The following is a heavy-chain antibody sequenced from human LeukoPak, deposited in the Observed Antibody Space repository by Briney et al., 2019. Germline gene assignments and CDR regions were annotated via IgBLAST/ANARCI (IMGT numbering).Heavy chain of an antibody. CDR3: AKTYNSWGGDFDY. CDR1: GFTFSTYG. Sequence: GGSLSLSCAASGFTFSTYGMHWVRQAPGKGLEWVAVIWNDGSNKFYADSVKGRFTISRDNSKNTLYLQMNSLRAEDTAVYYCAKTYNSWGGDFDYWGQGALVTVSS. D-gene: IGHD2/OR15-2a*01. CDR2: IWNDGSNK. J-gene: IGHJ4*02. V-gene: IGHV3-33*06.